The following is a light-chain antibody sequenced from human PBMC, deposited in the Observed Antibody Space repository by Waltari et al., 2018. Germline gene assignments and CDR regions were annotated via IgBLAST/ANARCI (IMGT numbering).Light chain of an antibody. CDR1: QSVGRS. J-gene: IGKJ1*01. CDR3: QHYVRLPVT. CDR2: GAS. V-gene: IGKV3-20*01. Sequence: EIVLTQSPRTLSLSPGERATLSCRAIQSVGRSLAWYQQKPGQAPRLLISGASNRATGIPDRFSGIGSETDFSLTISRLEPEDFAVYYCQHYVRLPVTFGQGTTVEIK.